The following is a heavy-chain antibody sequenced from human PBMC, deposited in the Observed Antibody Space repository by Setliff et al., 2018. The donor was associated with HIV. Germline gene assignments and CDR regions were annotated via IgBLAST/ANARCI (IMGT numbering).Heavy chain of an antibody. J-gene: IGHJ4*02. CDR2: IIPIYGST. V-gene: IGHV1-69*06. CDR3: ATGGVIVPAGYS. D-gene: IGHD6-19*01. CDR1: GDTFDSLS. Sequence: SVKVSCKASGDTFDSLSISWVRQAPGQGLEWMGRIIPIYGSTNYAQRFQGRVTITAVKSTNTAYMELSSLKSEDTAIYYCATGGVIVPAGYSWGQGTLVTVSS.